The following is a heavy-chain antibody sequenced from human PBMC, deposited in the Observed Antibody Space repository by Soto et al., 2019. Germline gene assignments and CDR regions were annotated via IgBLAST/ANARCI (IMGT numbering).Heavy chain of an antibody. J-gene: IGHJ6*02. CDR3: ARSQRNGAMDV. Sequence: PGGSLRLSCAASGFTFSSYWMCWVRQAPGKGLEWVSNINKGRTLKYFADSVKGRFTISRDYAKNSLFLQMSSLRADDTAVYYCARSQRNGAMDVWGQGTTVTVSS. CDR1: GFTFSSYW. D-gene: IGHD2-8*01. V-gene: IGHV3-7*01. CDR2: INKGRTLK.